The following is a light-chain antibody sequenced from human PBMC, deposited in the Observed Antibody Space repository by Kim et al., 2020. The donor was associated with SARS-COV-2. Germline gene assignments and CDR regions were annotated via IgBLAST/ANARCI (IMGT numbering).Light chain of an antibody. Sequence: PGERASLSCRASQSVSSYLAWYQQKPGQAPRLLIYGASTRATGIPARFSSSVSGTEFTLTISSLQSEDFAVYYCQQYNNWPPLITFGQGTRLEIK. CDR1: QSVSSY. CDR2: GAS. V-gene: IGKV3-15*01. J-gene: IGKJ5*01. CDR3: QQYNNWPPLIT.